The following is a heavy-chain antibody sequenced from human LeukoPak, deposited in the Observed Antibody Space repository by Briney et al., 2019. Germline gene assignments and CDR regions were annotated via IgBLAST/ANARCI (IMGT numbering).Heavy chain of an antibody. Sequence: GRSLSLSCVASGFTFSSYGMHWVRQAPGKGLEWVAVISYDGSNKYYADSVKGRFTISRDNSKNTLYLQMNSLRAEDTAVYYCAKDSSGWSHYFDYWGQGTLVTVSS. D-gene: IGHD6-19*01. V-gene: IGHV3-30*18. CDR2: ISYDGSNK. CDR3: AKDSSGWSHYFDY. CDR1: GFTFSSYG. J-gene: IGHJ4*02.